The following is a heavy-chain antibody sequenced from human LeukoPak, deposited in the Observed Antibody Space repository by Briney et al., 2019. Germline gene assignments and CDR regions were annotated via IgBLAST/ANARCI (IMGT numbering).Heavy chain of an antibody. J-gene: IGHJ4*02. CDR2: IIPIFGTA. D-gene: IGHD2-2*01. CDR1: GGTFSSYA. CDR3: ARDWIGRGYCSSTSCYC. Sequence: GSSVKVSCKASGGTFSSYAISWVRQAPGQGLEWMGGIIPIFGTANFAQKFQGRVTITTDESTSTAYMELSSLRSEDTAVYYCARDWIGRGYCSSTSCYCWGQGTLVTVSS. V-gene: IGHV1-69*05.